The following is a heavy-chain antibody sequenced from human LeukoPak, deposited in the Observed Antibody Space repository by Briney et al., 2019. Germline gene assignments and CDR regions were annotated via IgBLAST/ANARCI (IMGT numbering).Heavy chain of an antibody. V-gene: IGHV3-21*01. CDR1: GFTFSSYS. CDR2: ISNSSRYI. D-gene: IGHD3-22*01. J-gene: IGHJ5*02. CDR3: ASRLIS. Sequence: GGSLRLSCAGSGFTFSSYSMNWVPQAPGKGLEWVSSISNSSRYIYYADSVKGRFTISRDNAKNSLYLQMNSLRAEDTAVYYCASRLISWGQGTLVTVSS.